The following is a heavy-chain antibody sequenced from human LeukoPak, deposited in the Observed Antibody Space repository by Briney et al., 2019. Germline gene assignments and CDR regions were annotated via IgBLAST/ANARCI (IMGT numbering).Heavy chain of an antibody. CDR2: INHSGST. Sequence: SETLSLTCAVYGVSFSGYYWSWIRQPPGKGLEWIGEINHSGSTNCNPSLKSRVTISVDTSKNQFSLKLSSVTAADTAVYYCARDFYGSGSYYPAFSWFDPWGQGTLVTVSS. CDR1: GVSFSGYY. V-gene: IGHV4-34*01. CDR3: ARDFYGSGSYYPAFSWFDP. D-gene: IGHD3-10*01. J-gene: IGHJ5*02.